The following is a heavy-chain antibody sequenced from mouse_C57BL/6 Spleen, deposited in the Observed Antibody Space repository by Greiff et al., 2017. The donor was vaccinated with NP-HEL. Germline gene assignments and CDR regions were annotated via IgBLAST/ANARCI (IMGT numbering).Heavy chain of an antibody. CDR1: GYTFTSYW. CDR3: ARFRSSYDAMDY. J-gene: IGHJ4*01. CDR2: IDPSDSYT. D-gene: IGHD1-1*01. Sequence: QVQLQQPGAELVMPGASVKLSCKASGYTFTSYWMHWVKQRPGQGLEWIGEIDPSDSYTNYNQKFKGRSTLTVDKSSSTAYMQHSSLTSEDAAVYYCARFRSSYDAMDYWGQGTSVTVSS. V-gene: IGHV1-69*01.